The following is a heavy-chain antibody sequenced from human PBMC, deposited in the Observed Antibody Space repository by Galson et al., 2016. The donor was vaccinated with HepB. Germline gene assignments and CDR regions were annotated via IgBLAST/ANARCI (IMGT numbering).Heavy chain of an antibody. J-gene: IGHJ4*02. D-gene: IGHD6-19*01. V-gene: IGHV1-18*01. Sequence: SVKVSCKASAFNFNDYGIHWVRQAPGQGLEWMGWISAYNGDIRYAERLQGRVTMTTDTSTSTTYMELRSLRSDDTAVYYCARSSSGWFASDYWGQGTLITVSS. CDR1: AFNFNDYG. CDR2: ISAYNGDI. CDR3: ARSSSGWFASDY.